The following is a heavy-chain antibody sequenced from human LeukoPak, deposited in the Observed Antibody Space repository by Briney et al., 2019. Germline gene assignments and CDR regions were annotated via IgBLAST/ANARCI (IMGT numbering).Heavy chain of an antibody. CDR1: GDSISSGDYY. V-gene: IGHV4-30-4*01. CDR2: IYYSGST. Sequence: PSQTLSLTCTVSGDSISSGDYYWRWIRQPPGKGLEWIGYIYYSGSTYYNPSLKSRVTISVDTSKNQFSLKLSSVTAADTAVYYCARDQDPYDILGKRGYYYYYGMDVWGQGTTVTVSS. D-gene: IGHD3-9*01. J-gene: IGHJ6*02. CDR3: ARDQDPYDILGKRGYYYYYGMDV.